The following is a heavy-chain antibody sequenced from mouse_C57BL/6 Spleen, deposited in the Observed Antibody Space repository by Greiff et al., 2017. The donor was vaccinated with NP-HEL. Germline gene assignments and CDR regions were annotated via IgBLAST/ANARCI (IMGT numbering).Heavy chain of an antibody. CDR3: TRLAYYSNPFDY. J-gene: IGHJ2*01. CDR2: IYPGNSDT. Sequence: VQLQQSGTVLARPGASVKMSCKTSGYTFTSYWMHWVKQRPGQGLEWIGAIYPGNSDTSYNQKFKGKAKLTAVTSASTAYMELGSLTNEDSAVYYCTRLAYYSNPFDYWGQGTTLTVSS. V-gene: IGHV1-5*01. D-gene: IGHD2-5*01. CDR1: GYTFTSYW.